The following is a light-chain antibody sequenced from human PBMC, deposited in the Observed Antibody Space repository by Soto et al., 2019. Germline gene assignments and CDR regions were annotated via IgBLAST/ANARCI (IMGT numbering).Light chain of an antibody. CDR1: RSDVGAYNY. CDR2: EVT. J-gene: IGLJ1*01. CDR3: SSFTSRFTFV. V-gene: IGLV2-14*01. Sequence: QSVLTQPASVSGSPGQSIAISCTGTRSDVGAYNYVSWYQQHPGKAPKLMISEVTNRPSGVSDRFSGPKSGNTASLTISGLQAEDEADYYCSSFTSRFTFVFGTGTKVTV.